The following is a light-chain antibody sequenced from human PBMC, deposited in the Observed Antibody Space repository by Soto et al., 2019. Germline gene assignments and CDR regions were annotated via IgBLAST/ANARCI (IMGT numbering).Light chain of an antibody. V-gene: IGLV2-18*02. CDR3: SSYTSSSTYV. J-gene: IGLJ1*01. CDR2: DVS. CDR1: SSDVGSSNG. Sequence: QSVLTQPPSVSGAPGQSVTISCTGTSSDVGSSNGVSWYQQPPGTAPKLMIYDVSNRPSGVPDRFSGSKSGNTASLTISGLQAEDEADYYCSSYTSSSTYVFGTGTKVTVL.